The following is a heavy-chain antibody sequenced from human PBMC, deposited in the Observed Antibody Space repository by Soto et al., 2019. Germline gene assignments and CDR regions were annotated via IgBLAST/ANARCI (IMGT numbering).Heavy chain of an antibody. J-gene: IGHJ6*02. D-gene: IGHD3-3*01. CDR1: GGTFSSYA. CDR2: IIPIFGTA. Sequence: SVKVSCKASGGTFSSYAISWVRQAPGQGLEWMGGIIPIFGTANYAQKFQGRVTITADESTSTAYMELSSLRSEDTAVHYCARTYYTYYYGMDVWGQGTTVTVSS. V-gene: IGHV1-69*13. CDR3: ARTYYTYYYGMDV.